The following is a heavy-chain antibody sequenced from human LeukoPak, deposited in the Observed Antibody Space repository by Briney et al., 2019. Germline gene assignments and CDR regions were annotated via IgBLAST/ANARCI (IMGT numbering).Heavy chain of an antibody. J-gene: IGHJ4*02. V-gene: IGHV3-21*01. Sequence: PGGSLRLSCAASGFTFSSYSMNWVRQAPGKGLEWVSSISSSSSYIYYADSVKGRFTISRDNAKNSLYLQMNSLRAEDTAVYYCARTVSVTPEGGDLDYWGQGTLVTVSS. CDR1: GFTFSSYS. CDR2: ISSSSSYI. D-gene: IGHD2-21*02. CDR3: ARTVSVTPEGGDLDY.